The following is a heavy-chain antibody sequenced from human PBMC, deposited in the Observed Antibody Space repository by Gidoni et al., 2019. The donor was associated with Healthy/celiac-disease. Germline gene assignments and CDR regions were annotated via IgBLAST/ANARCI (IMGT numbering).Heavy chain of an antibody. CDR2: INPNSGGT. V-gene: IGHV1-2*04. D-gene: IGHD3-3*01. CDR3: ARGARITIFGVVIIGAFDY. Sequence: QVQLVQSGAEVKKPGASVKVSCKASGYTFTGYYMHWVRLAPGQGLEWMGLINPNSGGTNYAQKFQGWVTMTRDTSISTAYMELSRLRSDDTAVYYCARGARITIFGVVIIGAFDYWGQGTLVTVSS. CDR1: GYTFTGYY. J-gene: IGHJ4*02.